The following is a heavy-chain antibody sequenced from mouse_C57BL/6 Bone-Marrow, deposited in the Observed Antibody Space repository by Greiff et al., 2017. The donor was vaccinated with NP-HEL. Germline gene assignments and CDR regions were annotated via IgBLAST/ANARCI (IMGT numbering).Heavy chain of an antibody. J-gene: IGHJ4*01. CDR1: GFSLTSYG. Sequence: QVQLQQSGPGLVQPSQSLSITCTASGFSLTSYGVHWVRQSPGKGLEWLGVIWSGGSTDYNAAFISRLSISKDNSKSQVFFKMNSLQADDTAIYYCASTIVTTDYYAIDYWGQGTSVTVSS. V-gene: IGHV2-2*01. D-gene: IGHD2-5*01. CDR3: ASTIVTTDYYAIDY. CDR2: IWSGGST.